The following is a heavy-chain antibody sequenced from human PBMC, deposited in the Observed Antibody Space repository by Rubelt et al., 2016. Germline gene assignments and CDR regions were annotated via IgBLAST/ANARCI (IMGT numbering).Heavy chain of an antibody. Sequence: QVQLQQWGAGLLKPSETLSLSCAVYGGSFSGYYWTWIRQPPGKGLEWIGEITHTGSTNYNPTLKSRVTISVDTSKNQFFLKLNSVTAADTAVYYCARIRAILGRGASYFQHWGQGTLVTVSS. CDR1: GGSFSGYY. D-gene: IGHD7-27*01. CDR3: ARIRAILGRGASYFQH. J-gene: IGHJ1*01. CDR2: ITHTGST. V-gene: IGHV4-34*01.